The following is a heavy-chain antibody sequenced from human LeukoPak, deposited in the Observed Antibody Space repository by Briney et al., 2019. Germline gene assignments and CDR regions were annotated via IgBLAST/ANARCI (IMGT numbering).Heavy chain of an antibody. CDR2: IYYSGST. D-gene: IGHD6-13*01. V-gene: IGHV4-61*01. J-gene: IGHJ4*02. CDR3: ASIAAAGTPDFDY. Sequence: PSETLSLTCTVSGGSVSSGSYYWSWIRQPPGKGLEWIGYIYYSGSTNYNPSLKSRVTISVGTSKNQFSLKLSSVTAADTAVYYCASIAAAGTPDFDYWGQGTLVTVSS. CDR1: GGSVSSGSYY.